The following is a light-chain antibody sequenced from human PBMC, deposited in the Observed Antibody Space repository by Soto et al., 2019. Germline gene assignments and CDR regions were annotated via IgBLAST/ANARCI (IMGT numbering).Light chain of an antibody. CDR2: DVS. CDR1: SSDVGGYNY. V-gene: IGLV2-14*01. J-gene: IGLJ3*02. CDR3: SSYTSSSFGV. Sequence: QSALTQPASVSGSPGQSITISCTGTSSDVGGYNYVSWYQQHPGKAPKLMIYDVSNRPSGVSNRFSGSKSGNTASLTISGLQAEDEADYYCSSYTSSSFGVFGGGTQLT.